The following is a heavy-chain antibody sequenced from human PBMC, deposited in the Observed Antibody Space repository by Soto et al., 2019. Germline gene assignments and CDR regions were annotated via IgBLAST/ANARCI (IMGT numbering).Heavy chain of an antibody. CDR3: ARDWYYYGSGSHFDP. Sequence: EASVKVSCKASGYTFTGYCMHWVRQAPGQGPEWMGWINPNSGGTNYAQKFQGWVTMTRDTSISTAYMELSRLRSDDTAVYYCARDWYYYGSGSHFDPWGQGTLVTVSS. CDR2: INPNSGGT. J-gene: IGHJ5*02. V-gene: IGHV1-2*04. D-gene: IGHD3-10*01. CDR1: GYTFTGYC.